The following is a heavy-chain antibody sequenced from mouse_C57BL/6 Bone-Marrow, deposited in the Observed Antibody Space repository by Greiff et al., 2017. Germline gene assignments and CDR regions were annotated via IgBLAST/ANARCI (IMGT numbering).Heavy chain of an antibody. CDR1: GYTFTSYW. Sequence: QVQLQQPGAELVKPGASVKLSCKASGYTFTSYWMHWVKQRPGQGLEWIGMIHPNSGSTNYNEKFKSKATLTVDKSSSTAYMQLSSLTSEDSAVYYCAIFGRRGTFAYWGQGTLVTVSA. CDR3: AIFGRRGTFAY. V-gene: IGHV1-64*01. J-gene: IGHJ3*01. D-gene: IGHD2-12*01. CDR2: IHPNSGST.